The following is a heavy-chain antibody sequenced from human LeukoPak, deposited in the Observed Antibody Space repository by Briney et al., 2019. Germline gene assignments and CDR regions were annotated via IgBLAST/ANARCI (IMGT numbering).Heavy chain of an antibody. D-gene: IGHD2-15*01. CDR3: ANDEGCSGDNCYSGSQLIGH. CDR1: GVTFSSYA. CDR2: ITNSGRST. Sequence: QTGGSLRLSCAVSGVTFSSYAMSWVRQAPGKGLEWASSITNSGRSTYYADSVKGRFTISRDNSKNTLFLQMNSLRVEDTAVYYCANDEGCSGDNCYSGSQLIGHWGQGTLVTVSS. V-gene: IGHV3-23*01. J-gene: IGHJ4*02.